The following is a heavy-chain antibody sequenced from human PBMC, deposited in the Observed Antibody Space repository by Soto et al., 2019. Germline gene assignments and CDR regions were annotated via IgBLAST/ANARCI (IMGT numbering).Heavy chain of an antibody. D-gene: IGHD5-18*01. CDR3: ARGQTQLWSDYYYYGMDV. CDR1: GFTFSDYY. CDR2: ISSSGSTI. J-gene: IGHJ6*02. V-gene: IGHV3-11*01. Sequence: KPGGSLRLSCAASGFTFSDYYMSWIRQAPGKGLEWVSYISSSGSTIYYADSVKGRFTISRDNAKNSLYLQMNSLRAEDTAVYYCARGQTQLWSDYYYYGMDVWGQGTTVTVS.